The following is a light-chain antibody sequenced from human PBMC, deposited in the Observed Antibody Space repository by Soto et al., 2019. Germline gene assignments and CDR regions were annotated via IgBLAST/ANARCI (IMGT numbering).Light chain of an antibody. CDR1: QGISSY. V-gene: IGKV1-8*01. CDR3: QQLNNCPLT. J-gene: IGKJ4*01. CDR2: AAS. Sequence: AIRMTQSPSSLSASTGGRVTITCRASQGISSYLAWYQQKPGKAPKLLIYAASTLQSGVPSRFSGSGSDTEFTLTISSLQPEDFATYYCQQLNNCPLTFGGGTKVDIK.